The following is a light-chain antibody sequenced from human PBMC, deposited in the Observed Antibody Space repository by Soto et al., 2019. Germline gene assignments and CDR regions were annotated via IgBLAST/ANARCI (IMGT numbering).Light chain of an antibody. Sequence: EIVLTQSPATVSVSPGGRATLSCRASQPIASNVAWYQQRPGQPPRLLIFGASTRASDVPDGFTGSGSGTQFTLTIASLHSEDFAVYFCQQYNNWPYTFGQGTKV. J-gene: IGKJ2*01. CDR2: GAS. V-gene: IGKV3-15*01. CDR1: QPIASN. CDR3: QQYNNWPYT.